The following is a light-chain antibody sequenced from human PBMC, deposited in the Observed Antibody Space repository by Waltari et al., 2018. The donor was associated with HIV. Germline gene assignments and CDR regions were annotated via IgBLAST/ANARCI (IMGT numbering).Light chain of an antibody. CDR1: KLGDTY. CDR2: QDT. CDR3: QAWDTNTAQVV. J-gene: IGLJ2*01. V-gene: IGLV3-1*01. Sequence: SFDLTQSPSVSVSPGQTATITCSGEKLGDTYTSWYQQKPGHSPVMVIFQDTRRPSGIPERFSGSYSGDTATLTISGTQTLDEADYYCQAWDTNTAQVVFGGGTKLTVL.